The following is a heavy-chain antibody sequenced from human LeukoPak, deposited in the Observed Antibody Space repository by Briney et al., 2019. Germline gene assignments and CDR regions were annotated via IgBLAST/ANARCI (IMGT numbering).Heavy chain of an antibody. CDR2: ISHGSGSI. CDR1: GFTFSSYN. J-gene: IGHJ5*02. D-gene: IGHD2-2*01. V-gene: IGHV3-21*01. CDR3: ARDLQIVVGAAARGRGPFDP. Sequence: GGSLRLSCAASGFTFSSYNMNWLRQAPGKGLEWVSSISHGSGSIYYADSVKGRFAISRDNAENSLYLQMNSLRAEDTAVYYCARDLQIVVGAAARGRGPFDPWGQGTLVTVSS.